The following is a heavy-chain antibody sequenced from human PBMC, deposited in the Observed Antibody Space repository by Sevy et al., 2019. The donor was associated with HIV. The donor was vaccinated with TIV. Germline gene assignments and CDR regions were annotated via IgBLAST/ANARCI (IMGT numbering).Heavy chain of an antibody. J-gene: IGHJ6*03. D-gene: IGHD1-26*01. CDR3: AKGANSGSSSYYYYYMDV. Sequence: GGSLRLSCAASGFTFSSYAMSWVRQAPGKGLEWVSPISGSGGSTYYADSVKGRFTISRDNSKNTLYLQMNSLRAEDTAVYYCAKGANSGSSSYYYYYMDVWGKGTTVTVSS. V-gene: IGHV3-23*01. CDR2: ISGSGGST. CDR1: GFTFSSYA.